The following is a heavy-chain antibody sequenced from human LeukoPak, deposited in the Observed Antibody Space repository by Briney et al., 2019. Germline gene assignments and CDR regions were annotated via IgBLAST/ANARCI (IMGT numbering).Heavy chain of an antibody. CDR1: GGSISSSSYY. CDR3: ARGITGRWELEEPEELYYFDY. V-gene: IGHV4-39*07. J-gene: IGHJ4*02. Sequence: ASETLSLTCTVSGGSISSSSYYWGWIRQPPGKGLEWIGSIYYSGSTYYNPSLKSRVTISVDTSKNQFSLKLSSVTAADTAVYYCARGITGRWELEEPEELYYFDYWGQGTLVTVSS. CDR2: IYYSGST. D-gene: IGHD1-26*01.